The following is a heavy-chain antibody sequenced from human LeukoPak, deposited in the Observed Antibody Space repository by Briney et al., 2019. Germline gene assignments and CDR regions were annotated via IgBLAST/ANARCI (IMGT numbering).Heavy chain of an antibody. CDR2: ISYDGSNK. V-gene: IGHV3-30*18. Sequence: GRSLRLSCAASGFTFSSYGMHWVRQAPGKGLEWVAVISYDGSNKYYAESVKGRFTISRDNSKNTLYLQMNSLRAEDTAVYYCAKGTMVRGVIPIDYWGQGTLVTVSS. D-gene: IGHD3-10*01. CDR3: AKGTMVRGVIPIDY. J-gene: IGHJ4*02. CDR1: GFTFSSYG.